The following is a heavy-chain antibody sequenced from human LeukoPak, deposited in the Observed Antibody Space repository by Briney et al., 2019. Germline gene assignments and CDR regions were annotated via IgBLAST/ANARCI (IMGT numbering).Heavy chain of an antibody. J-gene: IGHJ4*02. D-gene: IGHD4-11*01. CDR1: GSTFSSYG. V-gene: IGHV3-30*18. CDR3: AKGYDYSDSQYYFDY. Sequence: GGSLRLPCAASGSTFSSYGMHWVRQAPGKGLEWVAVISYDGSNKYYADSVEGRFTISRDNSKNTLYLQMNSLRAEDTAVYYCAKGYDYSDSQYYFDYWGQGTLVTVSS. CDR2: ISYDGSNK.